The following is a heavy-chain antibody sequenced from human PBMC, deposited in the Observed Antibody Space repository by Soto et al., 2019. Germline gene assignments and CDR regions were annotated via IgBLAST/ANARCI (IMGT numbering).Heavy chain of an antibody. CDR2: ISTYNGNT. CDR3: ARGPTDYYDNSANYFLDY. Sequence: QVQLVQSGAEGKKPGASLKVSCKASGYTFITYAVCWVRQAPGQELDWLGGISTYNGNTRYAERLQVRVTMTTDTTTNTAYIELRNLRSDDTAVYYCARGPTDYYDNSANYFLDYWGQGTLVTGSS. J-gene: IGHJ4*02. D-gene: IGHD3-22*01. CDR1: GYTFITYA. V-gene: IGHV1-18*01.